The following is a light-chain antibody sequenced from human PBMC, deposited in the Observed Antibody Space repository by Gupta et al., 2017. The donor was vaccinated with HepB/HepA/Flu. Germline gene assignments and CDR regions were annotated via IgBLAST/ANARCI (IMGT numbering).Light chain of an antibody. V-gene: IGLV2-23*02. CDR1: SSDVGSYNL. J-gene: IGLJ3*02. CDR3: CSDARSSTWV. CDR2: EVS. Sequence: QSALTPPASVSGSPGQSITISCTGTSSDVGSYNLVSWYQQHPGKAPTVMIYEVSKRPAGVANRFSGSKAGNTASLTISGLQDEDEADYYCCSDARSSTWVFGGGTKLTVL.